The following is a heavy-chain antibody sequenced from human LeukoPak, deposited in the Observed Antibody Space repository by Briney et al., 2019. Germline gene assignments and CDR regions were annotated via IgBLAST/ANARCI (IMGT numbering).Heavy chain of an antibody. CDR2: IDWNGGST. CDR1: GFTFSDYY. Sequence: GGSLRLSCAASGFTFSDYYMSWIRHAPGKGLEWVSGIDWNGGSTGYADFVKGRFTVSKDNANKSLYLHMNGLRVEDTAFYYCARDYYGRLDFWGQGTLVTVSS. J-gene: IGHJ4*02. D-gene: IGHD3-10*01. CDR3: ARDYYGRLDF. V-gene: IGHV3-20*04.